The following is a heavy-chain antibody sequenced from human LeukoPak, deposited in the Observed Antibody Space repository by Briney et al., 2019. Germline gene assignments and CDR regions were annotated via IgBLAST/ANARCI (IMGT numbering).Heavy chain of an antibody. Sequence: VASVKASCKASGGTFSSYAISWVRQAPGQGLEWMGGIIPIFGTANYAQKFQGRVTITADKSTGTAYMELSSLRSEDTAVYYCARVATDSSGYYYAGDFDYWGQGTLVTVSS. D-gene: IGHD3-22*01. J-gene: IGHJ4*02. CDR1: GGTFSSYA. V-gene: IGHV1-69*06. CDR2: IIPIFGTA. CDR3: ARVATDSSGYYYAGDFDY.